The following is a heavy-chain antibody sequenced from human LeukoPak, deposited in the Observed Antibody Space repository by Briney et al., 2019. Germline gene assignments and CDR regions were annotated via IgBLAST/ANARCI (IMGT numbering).Heavy chain of an antibody. CDR3: ARVLGDYLNY. D-gene: IGHD4-17*01. CDR1: GGTFSSYA. CDR2: IIPILGIA. V-gene: IGHV1-69*04. Sequence: ASVKVSCKASGGTFSSYAISWVRQAPGQRLEWMGRIIPILGIANYAQKFQGRVTITADKSTSTAYMELSSLRSEDTAVYYCARVLGDYLNYWGQGTLVTVSS. J-gene: IGHJ4*02.